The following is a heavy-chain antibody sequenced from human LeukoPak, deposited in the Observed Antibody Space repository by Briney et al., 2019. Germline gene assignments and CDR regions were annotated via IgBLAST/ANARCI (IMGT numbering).Heavy chain of an antibody. D-gene: IGHD3-10*01. J-gene: IGHJ4*02. CDR2: IYYSGST. CDR3: ARSPEVGVPDLFDY. CDR1: GASITSYY. Sequence: SQTLSLTCTVSGASITSYYWSWIRQPPGKGLEGIGYIYYSGSTNYNPSLKRRVTISVDTSKNQFSLKLSSVTASDTAVDYCARSPEVGVPDLFDYWGQGTLVTVSS. V-gene: IGHV4-59*01.